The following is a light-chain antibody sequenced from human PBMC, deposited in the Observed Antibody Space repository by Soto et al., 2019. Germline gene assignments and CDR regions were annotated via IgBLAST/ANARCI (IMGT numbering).Light chain of an antibody. V-gene: IGLV2-8*01. CDR3: SSYAGSNNFDV. CDR2: EVS. Sequence: QSVLTQPPSASGSPGQSVTISCTGTSSDVGGYNYVSWYQQHPGKAPNLMIYEVSKRPSGVPDRFSGSKSGNTASLTVSGLQAEDEVDYYCSSYAGSNNFDVFGTGTKVTVL. J-gene: IGLJ1*01. CDR1: SSDVGGYNY.